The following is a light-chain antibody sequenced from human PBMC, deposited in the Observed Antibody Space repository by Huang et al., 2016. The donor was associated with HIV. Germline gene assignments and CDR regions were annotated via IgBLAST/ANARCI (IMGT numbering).Light chain of an antibody. Sequence: DIQMTHSPSTLSAFVGDRVTITCRTSHRISSWLAWYQQKPGKAPNLLISKASNVESGVPSRFSGNGSGTEFTLTISGLQPDDLATYYCQQQWTFGQGTKVEI. CDR1: HRISSW. CDR2: KAS. J-gene: IGKJ1*01. V-gene: IGKV1-5*03. CDR3: QQQWT.